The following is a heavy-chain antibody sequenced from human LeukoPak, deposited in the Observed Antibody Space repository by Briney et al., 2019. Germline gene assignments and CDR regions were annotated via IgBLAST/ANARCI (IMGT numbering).Heavy chain of an antibody. V-gene: IGHV4-59*01. CDR3: ARDRRRDLLHAFDI. Sequence: KPSETLSLTCTVSGGTISNYYWSWIRQPPGKGLEWIAYIDYSGSTNYHPSLKSRVTISVDASKNQFSLNLRSVTPADTAVYYFARDRRRDLLHAFDIWGQGTMVTVSS. CDR2: IDYSGST. D-gene: IGHD1-26*01. CDR1: GGTISNYY. J-gene: IGHJ3*02.